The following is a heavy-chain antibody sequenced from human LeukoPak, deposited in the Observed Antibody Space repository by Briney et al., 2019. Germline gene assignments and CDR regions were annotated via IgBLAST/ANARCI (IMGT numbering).Heavy chain of an antibody. CDR2: ISGSSSFI. V-gene: IGHV3-21*01. CDR3: ARVGGDYNYKSAPFDY. CDR1: GFTFSSYA. Sequence: PGGSLRLSCAASGFTFSSYAMSWVRQAPGKGLEWVSYISGSSSFIYYADSVKGRFTISRDNAKNSLFLQMNSLRADDTAVYYCARVGGDYNYKSAPFDYWGQGTLVTVSS. D-gene: IGHD5-24*01. J-gene: IGHJ4*02.